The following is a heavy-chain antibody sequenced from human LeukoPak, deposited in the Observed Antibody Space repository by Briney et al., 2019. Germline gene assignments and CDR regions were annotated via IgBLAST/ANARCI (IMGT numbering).Heavy chain of an antibody. CDR3: ARQYYSSGYYIFDY. Sequence: SETLSLTCAVSGGSISDYYWSWIRQPPGKGLEWIGFMHYSGNSNYNPSLKGRVTISLDTSENQFSLKVSSVTAADTAVYYCARQYYSSGYYIFDYWDQGTLVTVSS. CDR2: MHYSGNS. D-gene: IGHD6-19*01. CDR1: GGSISDYY. V-gene: IGHV4-59*08. J-gene: IGHJ4*02.